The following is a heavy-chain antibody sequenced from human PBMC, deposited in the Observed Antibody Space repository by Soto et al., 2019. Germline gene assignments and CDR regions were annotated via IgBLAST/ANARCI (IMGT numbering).Heavy chain of an antibody. Sequence: SETLSLTCTVSGVSITSYFWSWIRQTPGKGLDWIGSISFSGATYSNPSLKGRAALSVDTSENHLSLTLNSVTSADTAVYFCASYRRDGYKRYFVFWCQGNQVTVS. CDR3: ASYRRDGYKRYFVF. CDR2: ISFSGAT. D-gene: IGHD5-12*01. V-gene: IGHV4-59*01. J-gene: IGHJ4*02. CDR1: GVSITSYF.